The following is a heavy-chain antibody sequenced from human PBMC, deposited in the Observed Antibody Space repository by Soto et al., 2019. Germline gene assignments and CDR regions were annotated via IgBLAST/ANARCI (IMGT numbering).Heavy chain of an antibody. V-gene: IGHV3-30*18. D-gene: IGHD3-9*01. J-gene: IGHJ6*03. CDR2: ISYDGSNK. Sequence: PGGSLRLSCAASGFTFSSYGMHWVRQAPGKGLEWVAVISYDGSNKYYADSVKGRFTISRDNSKNTLYLQMNSLRAEDTAVYYCAKDPQHSILTPLRPYYYMDVWGKGTTVTVSS. CDR1: GFTFSSYG. CDR3: AKDPQHSILTPLRPYYYMDV.